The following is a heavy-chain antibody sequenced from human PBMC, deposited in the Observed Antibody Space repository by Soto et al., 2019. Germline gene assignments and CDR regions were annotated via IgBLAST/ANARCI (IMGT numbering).Heavy chain of an antibody. J-gene: IGHJ4*02. CDR1: GYIFTNFY. V-gene: IGHV1-46*03. CDR2: INPNGGST. Sequence: QVQLVQPGAEVKKPGASVKFSCKASGYIFTNFYIHWVRQAPGQGLEWIGIINPNGGSTNYAQNFQGRVTMTRDTSTSTVYMDLSSLRSEDTAVYYCTRVLASGDDWGQGTLITGSS. D-gene: IGHD6-6*01. CDR3: TRVLASGDD.